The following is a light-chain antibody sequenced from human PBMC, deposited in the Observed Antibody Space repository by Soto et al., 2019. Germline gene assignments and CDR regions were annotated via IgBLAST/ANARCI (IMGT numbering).Light chain of an antibody. V-gene: IGLV1-40*01. CDR2: GTS. CDR1: SSNIGAGYD. J-gene: IGLJ2*01. Sequence: QSVLTQPPSVSGAPGQRVTIFCTGSSSNIGAGYDVHWYQQLPGTAPRVLIFGTSNRPSGVPDRFSGSKSGTSASLAITGLQAEDEADYYCQSYDSSLGGLFGGGTKLTVL. CDR3: QSYDSSLGGL.